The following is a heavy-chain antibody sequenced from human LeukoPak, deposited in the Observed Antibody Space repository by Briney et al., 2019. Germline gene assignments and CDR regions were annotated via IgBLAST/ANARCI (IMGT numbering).Heavy chain of an antibody. CDR1: GFTFSSYS. D-gene: IGHD3-10*01. CDR2: ISSSSSYI. Sequence: GGSLRLPCAASGFTFSSYSMNWVRQAPGKGLEWVSSISSSSSYIYYADSVKGRFTISRDNAKNSLYLQMNSLRAEDTAVYYCARETTSYGSGSATFDYWGQGTLVTVSS. CDR3: ARETTSYGSGSATFDY. J-gene: IGHJ4*02. V-gene: IGHV3-21*01.